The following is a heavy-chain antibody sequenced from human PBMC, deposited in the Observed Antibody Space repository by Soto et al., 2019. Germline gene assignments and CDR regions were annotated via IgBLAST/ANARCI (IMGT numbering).Heavy chain of an antibody. CDR2: LNPKSGGT. J-gene: IGHJ6*02. V-gene: IGHV1-2*02. D-gene: IGHD2-2*01. CDR1: GFTFSEYY. Sequence: ASVKVSFKASGFTFSEYYMHWVREAPGQGLEWMGWLNPKSGGTTYAQKFRGRLTLSRDTSINTAYMELSRLSIDDTALYYCARERYQVLSDGMDVWGQGTTVTVSS. CDR3: ARERYQVLSDGMDV.